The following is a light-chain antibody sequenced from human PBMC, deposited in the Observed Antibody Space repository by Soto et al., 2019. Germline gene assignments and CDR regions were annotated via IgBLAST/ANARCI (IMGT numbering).Light chain of an antibody. V-gene: IGKV1-12*01. J-gene: IGKJ4*02. CDR2: SAS. CDR3: LQADSFPLT. Sequence: DIQMTQSPSSLSASVGDRVTISCRASQGISSWLAWYQQKPGKAPSLLIYSASTLHSGVTSRVGGSGVGTDFTPPSRSLQREDFGQSYCLQADSFPLTCGG. CDR1: QGISSW.